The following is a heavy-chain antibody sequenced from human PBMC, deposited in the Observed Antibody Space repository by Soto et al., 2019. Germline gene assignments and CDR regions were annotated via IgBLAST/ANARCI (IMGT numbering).Heavy chain of an antibody. V-gene: IGHV3-30*02. D-gene: IGHD4-4*01. CDR3: AKEYSKGGIYYYYGMDV. J-gene: IGHJ6*02. CDR1: GFTFSSYG. Sequence: PGGSLRLSCAASGFTFSSYGMHWVRQAPGKGLEWVAVIWYDGSNKYYADSVKGRFTISRDNSKNTLYLQMNSLRAEDTAVYYCAKEYSKGGIYYYYGMDVWGQGTTVTVSS. CDR2: IWYDGSNK.